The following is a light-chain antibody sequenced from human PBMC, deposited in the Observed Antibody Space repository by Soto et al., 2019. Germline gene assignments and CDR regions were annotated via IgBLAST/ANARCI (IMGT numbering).Light chain of an antibody. CDR1: QGIKDY. J-gene: IGKJ5*01. CDR3: QQRSNWPIT. V-gene: IGKV3D-11*01. Sequence: EIVMTQSPATLSVSPGERATLSCRASQGIKDYLAWFQQKPGQAPRLLIYGASTRATAIPARFSGSGSGTEFTLTISSLEPEDFALYYCQQRSNWPITFGQGTRLEIK. CDR2: GAS.